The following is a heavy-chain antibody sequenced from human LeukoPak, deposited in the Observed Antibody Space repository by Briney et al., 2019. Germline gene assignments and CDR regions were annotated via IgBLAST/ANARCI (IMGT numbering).Heavy chain of an antibody. V-gene: IGHV4-59*08. D-gene: IGHD6-13*01. CDR2: IYYSGSS. CDR1: GASISSYF. Sequence: SETLSLTCTVSGASISSYFWTWIRQPPGKGLEWIGYIYYSGSSNYNPSLKSRVTISVDTSKKQISLKVRSVTAADTAIYYCARLLADNWFDPWGQGTLVTVSS. J-gene: IGHJ5*02. CDR3: ARLLADNWFDP.